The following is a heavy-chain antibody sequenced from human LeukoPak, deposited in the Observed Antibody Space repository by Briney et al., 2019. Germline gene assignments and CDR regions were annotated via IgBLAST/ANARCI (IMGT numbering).Heavy chain of an antibody. Sequence: GGTLRLSCAASGFTFSSYGLSWVRQAPGKGLEWVSAISGSGGSTYYADSVKGRFTISRDNSKNTLYRQMNSLTAEDTAVYYCAKDASSGYWSRFDYWGQGTLVTVSS. CDR3: AKDASSGYWSRFDY. CDR1: GFTFSSYG. CDR2: ISGSGGST. J-gene: IGHJ4*02. V-gene: IGHV3-23*01. D-gene: IGHD3-22*01.